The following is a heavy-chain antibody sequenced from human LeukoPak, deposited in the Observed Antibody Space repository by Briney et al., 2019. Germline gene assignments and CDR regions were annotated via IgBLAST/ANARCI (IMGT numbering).Heavy chain of an antibody. CDR3: AKSSLVTPYDY. D-gene: IGHD2-15*01. J-gene: IGHJ4*02. Sequence: GGSLRLSCAASGFTFSNAWMSWVRQAPGKGLEWVSSISGSGGSTYYADYVKGRFTISRDNSKNTLDLQMNSLRAEDTAVYYCAKSSLVTPYDYWGQGTLVSVSS. V-gene: IGHV3-23*01. CDR2: ISGSGGST. CDR1: GFTFSNAW.